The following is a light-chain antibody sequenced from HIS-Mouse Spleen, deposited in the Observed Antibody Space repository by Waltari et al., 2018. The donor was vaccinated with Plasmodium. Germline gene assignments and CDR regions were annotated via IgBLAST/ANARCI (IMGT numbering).Light chain of an antibody. CDR3: QQSYSTPYT. V-gene: IGKV1-39*01. Sequence: IQMTKSPSSMSASVGCRVTITCRASQSISSYLHWYQQKPGKAPKLLIYAASSLQSGVPSRFSGSGSGTDFTLTISSLQPEDFATYYCQQSYSTPYTFGQGTKLEIK. CDR1: QSISSY. CDR2: AAS. J-gene: IGKJ2*01.